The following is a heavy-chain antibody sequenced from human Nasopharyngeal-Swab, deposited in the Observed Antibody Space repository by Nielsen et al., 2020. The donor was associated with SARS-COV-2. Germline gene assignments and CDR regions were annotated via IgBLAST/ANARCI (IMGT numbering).Heavy chain of an antibody. Sequence: GGSLRLSCAASGFTFSSYGMHRVRQAPGKGLEWVAVIWYDGSNKYYADSVKGRFTISRDNSKNTLYLQMNSLRAEDTAVYYCARDRVEGGYDSSGYYYSLWGQGTLVTVSS. CDR3: ARDRVEGGYDSSGYYYSL. J-gene: IGHJ4*02. CDR2: IWYDGSNK. CDR1: GFTFSSYG. V-gene: IGHV3-33*01. D-gene: IGHD3-22*01.